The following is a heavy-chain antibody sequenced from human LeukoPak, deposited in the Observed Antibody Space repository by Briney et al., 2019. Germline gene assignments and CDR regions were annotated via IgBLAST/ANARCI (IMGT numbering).Heavy chain of an antibody. CDR1: ECTFSSFA. CDR2: IRGGGAGA. Sequence: GGSLRLSCAASECTFSSFAMSWVRQAPGKGLEWVSYIRGGGAGALYADSVRGRFTISRDNSRSTLYLQMNSLRVEDTAVYYCAKCAQSYGNDAFDTWGPGTVVTVSS. J-gene: IGHJ3*02. D-gene: IGHD3-16*01. CDR3: AKCAQSYGNDAFDT. V-gene: IGHV3-23*01.